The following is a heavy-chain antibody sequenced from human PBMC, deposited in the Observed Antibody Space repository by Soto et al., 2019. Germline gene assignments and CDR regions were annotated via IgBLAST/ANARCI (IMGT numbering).Heavy chain of an antibody. CDR3: ARDFPSHSSTSCYDY. CDR2: ISAYNGNT. D-gene: IGHD2-2*01. V-gene: IGHV1-18*01. CDR1: GYTFTSYG. Sequence: ASVKVSCKASGYTFTSYGISWVRQAPGQGLEWMGWISAYNGNTNYAQKLQGRVTMTTDTSTSTAYMELRSLRSDDTAVYYCARDFPSHSSTSCYDYWGQGTLVTVSS. J-gene: IGHJ4*02.